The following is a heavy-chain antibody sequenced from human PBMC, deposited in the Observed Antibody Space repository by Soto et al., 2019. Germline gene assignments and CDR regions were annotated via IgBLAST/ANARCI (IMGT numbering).Heavy chain of an antibody. CDR3: AGGGGYCSGGSCYRDAFDI. CDR2: MNPNSGNT. J-gene: IGHJ3*02. Sequence: ASVKVSCKASGYTFTSYDINWVRQATGQGLEWMGWMNPNSGNTGYAQKFQGRVTMTRNTSISTAYMELSSLRSEDTAVYYCAGGGGYCSGGSCYRDAFDIWGQGTMVTVSS. D-gene: IGHD2-15*01. CDR1: GYTFTSYD. V-gene: IGHV1-8*01.